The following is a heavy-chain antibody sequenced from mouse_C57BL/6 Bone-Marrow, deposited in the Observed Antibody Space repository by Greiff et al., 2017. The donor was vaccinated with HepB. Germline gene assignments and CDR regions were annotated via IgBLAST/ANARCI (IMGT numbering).Heavy chain of an antibody. CDR3: ARHEWLVPAY. D-gene: IGHD2-3*01. J-gene: IGHJ3*01. CDR2: INSDGGST. CDR1: EYEFPSHD. Sequence: EVQGVESGGGLVQPGESLKLSCESTEYEFPSHDMSWVRKTPEKRLELVAAINSDGGSTYYPDTMERRFIISRDNTKKTLYRQMSSLSAEDTALYYWARHEWLVPAYWGQGTLVTVSA. V-gene: IGHV5-2*01.